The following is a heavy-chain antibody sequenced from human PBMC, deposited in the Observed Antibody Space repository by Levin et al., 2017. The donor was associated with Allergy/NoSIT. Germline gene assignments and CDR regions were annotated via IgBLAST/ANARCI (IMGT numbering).Heavy chain of an antibody. CDR1: GGSISSYY. V-gene: IGHV4-59*01. CDR2: IYYSGST. J-gene: IGHJ4*02. Sequence: SETLSLTCTVSGGSISSYYWSWIRQPPGKGLEWIGYIYYSGSTYYNPSLTSRVTISIDTSENQFSLKLNSVTAADSAIYYCARLSAAALDDWGQGTLVTVSS. D-gene: IGHD6-13*01. CDR3: ARLSAAALDD.